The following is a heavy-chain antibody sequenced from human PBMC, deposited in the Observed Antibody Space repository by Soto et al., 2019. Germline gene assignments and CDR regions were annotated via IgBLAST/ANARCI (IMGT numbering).Heavy chain of an antibody. V-gene: IGHV1-2*04. CDR3: AAGYFGSGSPTFDY. D-gene: IGHD3-10*01. Sequence: ASVTVSCKASGYTFTGYYMHWVRQAPGQGLEWMGWINPNSAGTNYAQKFQGWVTMSRDTSISTAYMEVSRLRSDDTAVYYCAAGYFGSGSPTFDYWGQGTLVTVSS. CDR2: INPNSAGT. J-gene: IGHJ4*02. CDR1: GYTFTGYY.